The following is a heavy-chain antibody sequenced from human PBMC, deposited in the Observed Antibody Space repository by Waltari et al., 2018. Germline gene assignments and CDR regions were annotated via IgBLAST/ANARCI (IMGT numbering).Heavy chain of an antibody. V-gene: IGHV1-2*02. D-gene: IGHD2-8*01. CDR2: LNPNSGGT. Sequence: QEHLVQSGAEVKKPGASVKVSCKASGYTLTGNYIHWVRQAPGQGLEWMGWLNPNSGGTNYAQKFQGRVTVTRDTSISTAYMEVSSLRSDDTAVYYCAKSPWNGPLDYWGQGTLVTVSS. J-gene: IGHJ4*01. CDR1: GYTLTGNY. CDR3: AKSPWNGPLDY.